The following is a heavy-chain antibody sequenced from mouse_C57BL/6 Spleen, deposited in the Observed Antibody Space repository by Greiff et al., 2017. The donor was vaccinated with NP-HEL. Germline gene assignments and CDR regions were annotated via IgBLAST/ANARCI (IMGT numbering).Heavy chain of an antibody. CDR3: AREVITTVVPYYFDY. CDR2: ISDGGSYT. CDR1: GFTFGSYA. Sequence: EVKLQESGGGLVKPGGSLKLSCAASGFTFGSYAMSWVRQTPEKRLEWVATISDGGSYTYYPDNVKGRFTISRDNAKNNLYLQMSHLKSEDTAMYYCAREVITTVVPYYFDYWGQGTTLTVSS. D-gene: IGHD1-1*01. V-gene: IGHV5-4*01. J-gene: IGHJ2*01.